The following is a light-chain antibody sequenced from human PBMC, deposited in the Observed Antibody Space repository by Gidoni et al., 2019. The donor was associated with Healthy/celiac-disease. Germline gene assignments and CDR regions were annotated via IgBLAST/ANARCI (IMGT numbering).Light chain of an antibody. CDR2: GAS. Sequence: IVMTQSPATLSVSPGERATLSCRASQSVSSNLAWYQQKPGQAPRLLIYGASTRATGIPARFSGSGSGTEFTLTISSLQSEDFAVYYCQQYNNWTPYMYTFGQGTKLEIK. CDR3: QQYNNWTPYMYT. CDR1: QSVSSN. J-gene: IGKJ2*01. V-gene: IGKV3-15*01.